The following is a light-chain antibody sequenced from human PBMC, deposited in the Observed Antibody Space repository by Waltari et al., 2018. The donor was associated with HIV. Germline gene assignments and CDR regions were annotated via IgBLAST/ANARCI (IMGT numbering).Light chain of an antibody. CDR3: SSYAGSDNFV. Sequence: QSALTQPPSASGSLGQSVTISCTGTSRNVGGYNYVSWYQLHPCKGPKLLIFEVNKGPSGVPDRFSGSKSGNTASLTVSGLQAEDEADYYCSSYAGSDNFVFGTGTKVAVL. J-gene: IGLJ1*01. CDR2: EVN. V-gene: IGLV2-8*01. CDR1: SRNVGGYNY.